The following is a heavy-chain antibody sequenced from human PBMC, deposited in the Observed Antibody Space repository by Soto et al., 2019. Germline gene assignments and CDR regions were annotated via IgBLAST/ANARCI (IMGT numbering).Heavy chain of an antibody. V-gene: IGHV5-51*01. CDR3: ARHGSAAAADDYYYYGMDV. D-gene: IGHD6-13*01. J-gene: IGHJ6*02. CDR2: IYPGDSDT. Sequence: PGESLKISCKGSGYSFTSYWIGWVRQMPGKGLEWMGIIYPGDSDTRYSPSFQGQVTISADKSISTAYLQWSSLKASDTAMYYCARHGSAAAADDYYYYGMDVWGQGTTVTVSS. CDR1: GYSFTSYW.